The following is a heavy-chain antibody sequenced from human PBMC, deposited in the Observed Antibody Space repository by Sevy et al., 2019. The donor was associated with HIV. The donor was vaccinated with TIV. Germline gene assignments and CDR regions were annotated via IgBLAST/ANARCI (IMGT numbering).Heavy chain of an antibody. D-gene: IGHD6-13*01. J-gene: IGHJ4*02. CDR1: GFTFSSYS. Sequence: GSLRLSCAASGFTFSSYSMNWVRQAPGKGLEWVSSISSSSSYIYYADSVKGRFTISRDNAKNSLYLQMNRLRAEDKDVYYCATLGGSSSWYGDTYYFDYWGQGTLVTVSS. CDR2: ISSSSSYI. V-gene: IGHV3-21*01. CDR3: ATLGGSSSWYGDTYYFDY.